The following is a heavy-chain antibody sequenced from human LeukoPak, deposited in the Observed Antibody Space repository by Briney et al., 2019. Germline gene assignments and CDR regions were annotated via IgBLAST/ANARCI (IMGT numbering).Heavy chain of an antibody. D-gene: IGHD3-22*01. CDR2: ISAYNGNT. CDR3: ARHYYDSSGYYYYFDY. Sequence: ASVKVSCKASGYTFTSYGISWVRQAPGQGLEWMGWISAYNGNTNYAQKLQGRVTMTTDTSTSTAYMELSRLRSDDTAVYYCARHYYDSSGYYYYFDYWGQGTLVTVSS. CDR1: GYTFTSYG. J-gene: IGHJ4*02. V-gene: IGHV1-18*01.